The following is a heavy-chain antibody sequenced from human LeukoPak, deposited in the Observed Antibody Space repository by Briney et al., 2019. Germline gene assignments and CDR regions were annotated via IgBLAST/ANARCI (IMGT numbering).Heavy chain of an antibody. Sequence: GRSLRLSCAASGFTFSDYYMSWIRQVPGKGLEWVSYISSSSSYTNYADSVKGRFTISRDNAKNSLYLQMNNLRAEDTAVYYCARGYAQLDPWGQGTLLTVSS. V-gene: IGHV3-11*05. CDR2: ISSSSSYT. CDR3: ARGYAQLDP. CDR1: GFTFSDYY. D-gene: IGHD6-13*01. J-gene: IGHJ5*02.